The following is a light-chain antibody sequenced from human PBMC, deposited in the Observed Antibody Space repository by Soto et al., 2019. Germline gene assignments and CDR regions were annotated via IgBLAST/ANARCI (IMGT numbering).Light chain of an antibody. Sequence: QAVVTQEPSFSVSPGGTVTLTCGLTSGSVSSTHYPGWYQQTPGQPPRRLIYNTDTRSSGVPDRFSGSILGDKAALTITGAQADDESVYSCVVYMGYGIWVFGGGTKLTVL. V-gene: IGLV8-61*01. CDR2: NTD. CDR1: SGSVSSTHY. CDR3: VVYMGYGIWV. J-gene: IGLJ3*02.